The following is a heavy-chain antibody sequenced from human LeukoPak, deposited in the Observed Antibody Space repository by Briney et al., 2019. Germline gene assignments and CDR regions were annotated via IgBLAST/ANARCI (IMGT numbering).Heavy chain of an antibody. D-gene: IGHD6-13*01. Sequence: ASVKVSCKASGYTFTSYDINWVRQATGQGLEWMGWMNPNSGNTGYAQKFQGRVTMTRNTSISTAYMELSSLRSKDTAVYYCARVAPTYSSSWLFTHDAFDIWGQGTMVTVSS. CDR1: GYTFTSYD. CDR3: ARVAPTYSSSWLFTHDAFDI. CDR2: MNPNSGNT. J-gene: IGHJ3*02. V-gene: IGHV1-8*01.